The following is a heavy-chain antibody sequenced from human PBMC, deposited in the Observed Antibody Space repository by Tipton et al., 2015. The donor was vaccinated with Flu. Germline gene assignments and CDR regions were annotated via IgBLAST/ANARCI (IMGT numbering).Heavy chain of an antibody. J-gene: IGHJ6*02. CDR2: INGDKGEP. CDR3: ARRQVTLCIGYGCDPAGLDV. V-gene: IGHV1-3*01. CDR1: GYSFSNYA. D-gene: IGHD3-22*01. Sequence: QLVQSGAELKKPGASVKVSCKASGYSFSNYAIHWVRQAPGQRLEWMGRINGDKGEPDYAQKFQGRVTMTRDTSASTAYVELKNLRSEDTAVYYCARRQVTLCIGYGCDPAGLDVWGQGTTVSVSS.